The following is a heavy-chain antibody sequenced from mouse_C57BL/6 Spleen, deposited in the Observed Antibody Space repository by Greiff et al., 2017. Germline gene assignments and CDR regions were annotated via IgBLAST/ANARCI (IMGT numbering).Heavy chain of an antibody. J-gene: IGHJ4*01. CDR3: TRLPYYSNYPYAMDY. Sequence: QVQLQQSGAELVRPGASVTLSCKASGYTFTDYEMHWVKQTPVHGLEWIGAIDPETGGTAYNQKFKGKAILTADKSSSTAYMELRSLTSEDSAVYYCTRLPYYSNYPYAMDYWGQGTSVTVSS. V-gene: IGHV1-15*01. D-gene: IGHD2-5*01. CDR1: GYTFTDYE. CDR2: IDPETGGT.